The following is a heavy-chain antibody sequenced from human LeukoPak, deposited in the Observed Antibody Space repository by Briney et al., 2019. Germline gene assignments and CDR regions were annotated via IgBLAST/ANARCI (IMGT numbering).Heavy chain of an antibody. Sequence: GGSLRLSCAASGFTFSIYAIHWVRQAPGKGLEWVAFIRFDGTDKYYADSVKGRFTVSRDNSMNTLYLQMNSLTPEDTAVYYCAKDRLVVAPAAMTSNFDYWGQGTLVTVSS. CDR1: GFTFSIYA. D-gene: IGHD2-2*01. CDR2: IRFDGTDK. CDR3: AKDRLVVAPAAMTSNFDY. V-gene: IGHV3-30*02. J-gene: IGHJ4*02.